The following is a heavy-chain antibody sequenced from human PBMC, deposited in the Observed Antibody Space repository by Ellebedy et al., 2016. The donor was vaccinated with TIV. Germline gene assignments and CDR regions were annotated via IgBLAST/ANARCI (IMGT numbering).Heavy chain of an antibody. J-gene: IGHJ4*02. Sequence: GESLKISCAASGFTFSYYWMHWVRQAPGKGLVWVSRISRDGDYTNYADSVKGRFTISRDNARTTLYLQMNGLRPEDTAVYYCTTDEGGSFDSWGQGTLVTVSS. CDR3: TTDEGGSFDS. V-gene: IGHV3-74*01. CDR1: GFTFSYYW. CDR2: ISRDGDYT. D-gene: IGHD2-15*01.